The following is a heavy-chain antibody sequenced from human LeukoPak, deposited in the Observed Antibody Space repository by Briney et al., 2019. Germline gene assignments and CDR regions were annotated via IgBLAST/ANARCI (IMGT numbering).Heavy chain of an antibody. CDR2: ISSSSSYI. CDR3: ARKGLTGDLSGGFDI. J-gene: IGHJ3*02. Sequence: GGSLRLSCAASGFTFSSYTMNWVRQAPGKGLEWVSSISSSSSYIYYADSVKGRFTISRDNAKNSLYLHMNSLRAEDTAVYYCARKGLTGDLSGGFDIWGQGTMVTVSS. D-gene: IGHD7-27*01. CDR1: GFTFSSYT. V-gene: IGHV3-21*01.